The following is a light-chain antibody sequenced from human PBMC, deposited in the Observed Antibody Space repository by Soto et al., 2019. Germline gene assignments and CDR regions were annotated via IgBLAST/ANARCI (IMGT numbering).Light chain of an antibody. CDR2: EVT. V-gene: IGLV2-14*01. J-gene: IGLJ3*02. CDR3: FSYRSGNAPWV. CDR1: RSDVGGYNH. Sequence: QSVLTQPASVSGSPGQSITISCTGTRSDVGGYNHVSWYQQHPGKAPKLMIYEVTNRPSGVSIRFSASKSGNTASLTISGLQAEDEADYYCFSYRSGNAPWVFGGGTKLTVL.